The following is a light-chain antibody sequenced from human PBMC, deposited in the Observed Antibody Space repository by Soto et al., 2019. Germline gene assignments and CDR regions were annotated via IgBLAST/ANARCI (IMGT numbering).Light chain of an antibody. J-gene: IGKJ1*01. Sequence: FQSTQSPSTLSASAGDRVTITCRASQSISSWLAWYQQKPGKAPKLLIYDASSLESGVPSRFSGSGSGTEFTLTISSLQPDDFATYYCQQYNSYSWTFGQGTKVDIK. V-gene: IGKV1-5*01. CDR3: QQYNSYSWT. CDR2: DAS. CDR1: QSISSW.